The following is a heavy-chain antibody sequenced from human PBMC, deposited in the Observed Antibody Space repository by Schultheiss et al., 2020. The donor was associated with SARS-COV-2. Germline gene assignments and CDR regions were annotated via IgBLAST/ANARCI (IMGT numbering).Heavy chain of an antibody. V-gene: IGHV3-23*01. CDR3: AKDSYYYDSSGYYPMAIDY. CDR1: GFTFSSYE. J-gene: IGHJ4*02. Sequence: GGFLRLSCAASGFTFSSYEMNWVRQAPGKGLEWVSYISSSGGSTYYADSVKGRFTISRDNSKNTLYLQMNSLRAEDTAVYYCAKDSYYYDSSGYYPMAIDYWGQGTLVTVSS. CDR2: ISSSGGST. D-gene: IGHD3-22*01.